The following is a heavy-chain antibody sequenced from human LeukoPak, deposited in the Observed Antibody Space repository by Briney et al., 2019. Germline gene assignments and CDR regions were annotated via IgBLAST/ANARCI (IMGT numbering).Heavy chain of an antibody. CDR3: ARGVYIAAAQYGY. Sequence: ASVKVSCKVSGYTLTELSIHWVRQAPGKGLEWMGGFDPENGEIIYAQKFQGRVTMTEDRSGDTAYMQLSSLRSEDTAVYYCARGVYIAAAQYGYWGQGTLVSVSS. D-gene: IGHD6-13*01. CDR2: FDPENGEI. V-gene: IGHV1-24*01. CDR1: GYTLTELS. J-gene: IGHJ4*02.